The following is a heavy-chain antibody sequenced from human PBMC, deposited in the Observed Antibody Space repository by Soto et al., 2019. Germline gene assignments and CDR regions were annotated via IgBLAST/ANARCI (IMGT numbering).Heavy chain of an antibody. CDR2: INPNSGGT. D-gene: IGHD3-10*01. CDR1: GYTFTGYY. Sequence: QVQLVQSGAEVKKPGASVKVSCKASGYTFTGYYMHWVRQAPGQGLEWMGWINPNSGGTNYAQKLQGQVFITMATTISTAYVELGRLRSHGSAVSDCAREYHIGPGSGYFDNGGQGTLVTVS. J-gene: IGHJ4*02. V-gene: IGHV1-2*02. CDR3: AREYHIGPGSGYFDN.